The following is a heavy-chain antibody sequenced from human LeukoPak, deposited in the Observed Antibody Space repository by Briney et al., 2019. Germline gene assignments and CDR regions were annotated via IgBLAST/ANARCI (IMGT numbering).Heavy chain of an antibody. CDR3: ARHGRCSSGPCPTGRWFDS. D-gene: IGHD3-22*01. V-gene: IGHV4-4*07. J-gene: IGHJ5*01. CDR1: GGSISSYY. CDR2: IYTSGST. Sequence: SETLSLTCTVSGGSISSYYWSWIRQPAGKGLEWIGRIYTSGSTNYNPSLKSRVTMSVDTSKNQFSLKLSSVTAADTAVYYCARHGRCSSGPCPTGRWFDSWGQGTLVTVSS.